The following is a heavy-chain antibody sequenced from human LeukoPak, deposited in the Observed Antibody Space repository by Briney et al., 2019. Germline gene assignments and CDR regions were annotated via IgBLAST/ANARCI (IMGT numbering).Heavy chain of an antibody. CDR1: GGSFSSYY. V-gene: IGHV4-59*08. CDR3: ARYREVGATVDY. CDR2: IYSSGST. J-gene: IGHJ4*02. Sequence: SETLSLTCNVSGGSFSSYYWSWIRQPPGKGLEWIGYIYSSGSTNYNPSLKGRVTISGGTSKNQFSLKLSSVTAADTAVYYCARYREVGATVDYWGQGTLVTVSS. D-gene: IGHD1-26*01.